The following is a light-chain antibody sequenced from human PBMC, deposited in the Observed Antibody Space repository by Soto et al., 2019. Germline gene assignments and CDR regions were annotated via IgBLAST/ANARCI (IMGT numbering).Light chain of an antibody. CDR1: QSVSSSY. Sequence: EIVLTQSPGTLSLSPGERATLSCRASQSVSSSYLAWYQQKPGQAPRLLIYGASTRATGIPARFSGSGSGTEFILTINSLQSEDFAVYYCQQYSNWPPWTFGQGTKV. CDR2: GAS. V-gene: IGKV3-15*01. J-gene: IGKJ1*01. CDR3: QQYSNWPPWT.